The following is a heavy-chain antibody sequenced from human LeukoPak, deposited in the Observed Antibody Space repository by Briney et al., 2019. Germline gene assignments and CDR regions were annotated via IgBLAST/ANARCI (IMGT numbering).Heavy chain of an antibody. D-gene: IGHD1-26*01. CDR1: GFTFSSYA. J-gene: IGHJ3*02. Sequence: PGGSLRLSCAASGFTFSSYAMSWVRQAPGKGLEWVSAISGSGGSTYYADSVRGRFTISRDNSKNALYLQMNGLRAEDTAVYYCFESGSYAFDIWGQGTMVTVSS. V-gene: IGHV3-23*01. CDR3: FESGSYAFDI. CDR2: ISGSGGST.